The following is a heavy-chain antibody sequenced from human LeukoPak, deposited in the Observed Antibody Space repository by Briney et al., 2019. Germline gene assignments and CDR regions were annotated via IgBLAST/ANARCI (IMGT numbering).Heavy chain of an antibody. J-gene: IGHJ4*02. CDR3: ARSDAVAAPGH. Sequence: GGSLRLSCAASGFTFNNYEMTWVRRAPGKGLEWISYISSGSDTIYYADSVRGRFTTSRDNAKNSLYLQMNSLGAADTAVYYCARSDAVAAPGHWGQGTLVTVSS. V-gene: IGHV3-48*03. D-gene: IGHD6-19*01. CDR2: ISSGSDTI. CDR1: GFTFNNYE.